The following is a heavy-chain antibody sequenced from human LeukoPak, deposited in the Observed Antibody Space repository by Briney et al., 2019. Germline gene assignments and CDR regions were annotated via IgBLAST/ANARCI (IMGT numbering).Heavy chain of an antibody. Sequence: ASVKVSCKASGYTFTSYDINWVRQATGQGLEWMGWMNPNSGNTGYAQKFQGRVTITRNTSISTAYMELSSLRSEDTAVYYCARGMYYYGSGSYANYFDYWGQGTLVTVSS. J-gene: IGHJ4*02. D-gene: IGHD3-10*01. CDR2: MNPNSGNT. V-gene: IGHV1-8*03. CDR3: ARGMYYYGSGSYANYFDY. CDR1: GYTFTSYD.